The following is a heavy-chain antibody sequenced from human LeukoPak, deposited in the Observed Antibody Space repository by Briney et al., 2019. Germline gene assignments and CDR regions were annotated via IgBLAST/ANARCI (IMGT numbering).Heavy chain of an antibody. Sequence: ASVKVSCKASGYTFTSYGISWVRQAPGQGLEWMGWISAYNGNTNYAQKLQGRVTMTTDTSTSTAYMELRSLRSDDTAVYYCAKDYYYDSSGYYYLIDYWGQGTLVTVSS. V-gene: IGHV1-18*01. J-gene: IGHJ4*02. CDR1: GYTFTSYG. CDR2: ISAYNGNT. D-gene: IGHD3-22*01. CDR3: AKDYYYDSSGYYYLIDY.